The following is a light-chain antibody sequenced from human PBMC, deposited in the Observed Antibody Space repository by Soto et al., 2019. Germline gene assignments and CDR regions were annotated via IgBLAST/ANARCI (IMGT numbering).Light chain of an antibody. CDR3: QHYGDSSWT. V-gene: IGKV3-20*01. CDR2: GVS. J-gene: IGKJ1*01. Sequence: ELVLTQSPVALSLSSGERATLSCRASRSVSSTLLTWYQQKPGQAPRLLIYGVSSRATGIPDRFSGSGSGTDFTLTISRVEPEDFAVYFCQHYGDSSWTFGQGSSVEIK. CDR1: RSVSSTL.